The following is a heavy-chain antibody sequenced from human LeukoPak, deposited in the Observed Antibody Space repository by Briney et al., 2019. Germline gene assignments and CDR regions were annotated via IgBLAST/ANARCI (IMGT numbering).Heavy chain of an antibody. Sequence: PSETLSLTCTVSGGSISSYYWSWIRQPPGKGLGWIGYIYYSGSTNYNPSLKSRVTISVDTSKNHFSLKLSSVTAADTAVYYCAREDSSAAFDIWGQGTMVTVSS. CDR1: GGSISSYY. CDR2: IYYSGST. V-gene: IGHV4-59*01. J-gene: IGHJ3*02. D-gene: IGHD3-22*01. CDR3: AREDSSAAFDI.